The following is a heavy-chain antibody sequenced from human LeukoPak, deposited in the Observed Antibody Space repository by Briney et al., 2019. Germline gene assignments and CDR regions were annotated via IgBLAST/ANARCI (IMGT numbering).Heavy chain of an antibody. V-gene: IGHV4-34*01. CDR3: ARGLDYYDSSGYGYGLDV. D-gene: IGHD3-22*01. J-gene: IGHJ6*02. Sequence: SETLFLTCAVYGGSFSGHYWSWIRQPPGKGLEWIGEINHSGSTNYNPSLKGRVTISVDTSKNQFSLKLSSVTAADTAVYYCARGLDYYDSSGYGYGLDVWGQGTTVTVSS. CDR2: INHSGST. CDR1: GGSFSGHY.